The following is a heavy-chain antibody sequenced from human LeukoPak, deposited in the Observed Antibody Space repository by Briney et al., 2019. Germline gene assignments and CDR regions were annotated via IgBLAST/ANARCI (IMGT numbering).Heavy chain of an antibody. J-gene: IGHJ6*02. Sequence: NPSETLSLTCAVYGGSFSGYYWSRIRQPPGKGLEWIGEINHSGSTNYNPSLKSRVTISVDTSKNQFSLKLSSVTAADTAVYYCARAAGSYYYYYGMDVWGQGTTVTVSS. CDR1: GGSFSGYY. V-gene: IGHV4-34*01. CDR2: INHSGST. D-gene: IGHD6-13*01. CDR3: ARAAGSYYYYYGMDV.